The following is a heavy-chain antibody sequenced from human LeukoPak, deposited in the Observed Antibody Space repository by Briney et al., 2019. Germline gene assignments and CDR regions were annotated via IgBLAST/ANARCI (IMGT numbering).Heavy chain of an antibody. J-gene: IGHJ4*02. D-gene: IGHD1-26*01. CDR3: ARQGVGATDF. V-gene: IGHV4-39*01. CDR1: GGSINSYGYY. CDR2: IFYSGST. Sequence: SETLSLTCSVSGGSINSYGYYWAWVRQPPGTRREWIGSIFYSGSTHYNPSLQSRITISADTSKGQFSLKLSSVTAADTAVYYCARQGVGATDFWGQGSLVTVSS.